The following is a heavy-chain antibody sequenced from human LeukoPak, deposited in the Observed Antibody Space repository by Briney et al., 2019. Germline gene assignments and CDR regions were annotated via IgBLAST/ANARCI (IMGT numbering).Heavy chain of an antibody. CDR1: GYTFTSYG. CDR3: SSLAAYDAFDI. V-gene: IGHV1-18*01. J-gene: IGHJ3*02. CDR2: ISAYNGNT. D-gene: IGHD6-25*01. Sequence: GASVKVSCKASGYTFTSYGISWVRQAPGQGLEWMGWISAYNGNTNYAHKLQGRVTLTPDTSTSTHYMELSRLRSDDTPVCFCSSLAAYDAFDIWGQGTLVTVSS.